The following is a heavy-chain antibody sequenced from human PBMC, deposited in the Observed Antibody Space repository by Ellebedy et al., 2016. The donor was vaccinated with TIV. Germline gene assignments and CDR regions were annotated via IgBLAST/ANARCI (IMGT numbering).Heavy chain of an antibody. D-gene: IGHD2-2*02. Sequence: PGGSLRLSCAASGFTFSSSAMHWVRQAPDKGLEWVAVISYDGSNKYSADSLKGRFTISRDNAKNSLYLQMNSLRVEYTAVYYCARDHIPVVVPAAIAFDPWGQGTLVAVSS. CDR2: ISYDGSNK. V-gene: IGHV3-30-3*01. CDR1: GFTFSSSA. CDR3: ARDHIPVVVPAAIAFDP. J-gene: IGHJ5*02.